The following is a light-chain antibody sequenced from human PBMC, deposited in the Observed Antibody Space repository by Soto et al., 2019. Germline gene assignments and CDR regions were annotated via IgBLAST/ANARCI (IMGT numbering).Light chain of an antibody. CDR3: QQYSIWRT. CDR2: GAS. J-gene: IGKJ1*01. CDR1: ESVSNN. Sequence: EIVMTQSPATLSLSPGERATLSCRASESVSNNLAWYQQKAGQAPRLLIYGASTRATGIPARFSGSGSGTEFTLTISSLQSEDFAVYYCQQYSIWRTFGQGTKVAIK. V-gene: IGKV3-15*01.